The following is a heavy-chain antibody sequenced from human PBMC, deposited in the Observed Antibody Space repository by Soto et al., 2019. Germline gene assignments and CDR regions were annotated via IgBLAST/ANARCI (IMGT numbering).Heavy chain of an antibody. Sequence: VASVKVSCKASGYTFTSYYMHWVLQAPGQGLEWMGIINPSGGSTSYAQKFQGRVTMTRDTSTSTVYMELSSLRSEDTAVYYCASSMITFGGVIASDYWGQGTLVTVSS. CDR1: GYTFTSYY. V-gene: IGHV1-46*01. J-gene: IGHJ4*02. CDR3: ASSMITFGGVIASDY. D-gene: IGHD3-16*02. CDR2: INPSGGST.